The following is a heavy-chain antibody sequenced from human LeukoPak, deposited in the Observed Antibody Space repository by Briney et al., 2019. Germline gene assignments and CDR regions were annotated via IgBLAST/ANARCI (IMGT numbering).Heavy chain of an antibody. CDR2: ISAYNGNT. Sequence: ASVKVSCKASGYTFTSYGISWVRQAPGQGLEWMGWISAYNGNTNYAQKLQGRVTMTTDTSTSTAYMELRILRSDDTAVYYCARGLDGGNSVGAAFDLWGQGTMVTVSS. CDR3: ARGLDGGNSVGAAFDL. D-gene: IGHD4-23*01. J-gene: IGHJ3*01. V-gene: IGHV1-18*01. CDR1: GYTFTSYG.